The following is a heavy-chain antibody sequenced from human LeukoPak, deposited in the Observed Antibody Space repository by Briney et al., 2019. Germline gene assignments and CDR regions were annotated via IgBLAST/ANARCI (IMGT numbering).Heavy chain of an antibody. Sequence: ASVKVSCKASGYTFTGYYMHWVRQAPGQGLEWMGWINPNSGGTNYAQKFQGRVTMTRDTSISAAYMELSRLRSDDTAVYYCARREYSSGWGSFDNWGQGTLVTVSS. V-gene: IGHV1-2*02. D-gene: IGHD6-19*01. CDR2: INPNSGGT. CDR3: ARREYSSGWGSFDN. J-gene: IGHJ3*02. CDR1: GYTFTGYY.